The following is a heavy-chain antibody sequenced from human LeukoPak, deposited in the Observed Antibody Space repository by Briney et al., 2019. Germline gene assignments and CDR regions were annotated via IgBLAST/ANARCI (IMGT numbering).Heavy chain of an antibody. V-gene: IGHV3-23*01. CDR2: ISGSGGST. D-gene: IGHD1-26*01. CDR1: GFTLSTYA. CDR3: AKDVGATTGY. Sequence: GGSLRLSCAASGFTLSTYAMSWLRQAPGKGLEWVSVISGSGGSTYYADSVKGRFTISRDNSKNTLYLQMNSLRAEDTAVYYCAKDVGATTGYWGQGTLVTVSS. J-gene: IGHJ4*02.